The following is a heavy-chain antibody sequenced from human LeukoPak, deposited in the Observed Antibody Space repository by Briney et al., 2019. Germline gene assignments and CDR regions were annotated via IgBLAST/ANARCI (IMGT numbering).Heavy chain of an antibody. D-gene: IGHD3-3*01. CDR2: IYYSGST. CDR1: GGSISSYY. J-gene: IGHJ4*02. CDR3: ASSRGYYDFWSGPLYFDY. Sequence: SETLSLTCTVSGGSISSYYWSWIRQPPGKGPEWIGYIYYSGSTNYNPSLKSRVTISVDTSKNQFSLKLSSVTAADTAVYYCASSRGYYDFWSGPLYFDYWGQGTLVTVSS. V-gene: IGHV4-59*01.